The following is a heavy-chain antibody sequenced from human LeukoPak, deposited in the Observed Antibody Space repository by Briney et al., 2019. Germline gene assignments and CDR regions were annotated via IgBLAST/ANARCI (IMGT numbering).Heavy chain of an antibody. CDR3: ARDLYYYDSSGYHTAVYGY. CDR1: GYTFTSYG. D-gene: IGHD3-22*01. CDR2: ISAYNGNT. Sequence: ASVKVSCKASGYTFTSYGISWVRQAPGQGLEWMGWISAYNGNTNYAQKLQGRVTMTTDTSTSTAYMELRSLRSDDTAVYYCARDLYYYDSSGYHTAVYGYWGQGTLVTVSS. V-gene: IGHV1-18*01. J-gene: IGHJ4*02.